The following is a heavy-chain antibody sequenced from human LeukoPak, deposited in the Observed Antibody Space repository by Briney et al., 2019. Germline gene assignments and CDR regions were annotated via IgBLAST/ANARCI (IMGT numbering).Heavy chain of an antibody. CDR1: GGSISSYY. V-gene: IGHV4-4*07. D-gene: IGHD2-15*01. Sequence: PSETLSLTCAVSGGSISSYYWSWIRQSAGKGLEWIGRIYTSGSTNYNPSLKSRVTMSVDTSKNQFSLKLSSVTAADTAVYYCARVRNCSGGSCYSRHAFDIWGQGTMVAVSS. CDR3: ARVRNCSGGSCYSRHAFDI. CDR2: IYTSGST. J-gene: IGHJ3*02.